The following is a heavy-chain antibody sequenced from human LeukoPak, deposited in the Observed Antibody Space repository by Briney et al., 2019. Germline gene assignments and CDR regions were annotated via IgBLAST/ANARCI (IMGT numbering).Heavy chain of an antibody. CDR3: ARLHPSGSDIIIDY. CDR1: GGSLSSRSAC. J-gene: IGHJ4*02. Sequence: SETLSLTCTVPGGSLSSRSACWGWIRQPPGKGLEWIGIICYRGRPDYNPSLISQVTISEATSKHQFSLKLSSVTAPDTAVYYCARLHPSGSDIIIDYWGQGRLVTVSS. D-gene: IGHD1-26*01. CDR2: ICYRGRP. V-gene: IGHV4-39*01.